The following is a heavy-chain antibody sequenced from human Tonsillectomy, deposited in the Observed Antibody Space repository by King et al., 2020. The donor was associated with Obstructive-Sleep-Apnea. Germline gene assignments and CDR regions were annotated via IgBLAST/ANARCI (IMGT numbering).Heavy chain of an antibody. CDR2: IRYDGSNK. D-gene: IGHD3-10*01. CDR3: AKDRGGIPLWFGGMDV. J-gene: IGHJ6*02. Sequence: VQLVESGGGVVQPGRSLRLSCAASGFTFSSYDIHWVRQAQGKGLEWVAFIRYDGSNKYYADSVKGRFTISRDNSKNTLYLQMNSLRAGDTAVYYCAKDRGGIPLWFGGMDVWGQGTTVTVSS. CDR1: GFTFSSYD. V-gene: IGHV3-30*02.